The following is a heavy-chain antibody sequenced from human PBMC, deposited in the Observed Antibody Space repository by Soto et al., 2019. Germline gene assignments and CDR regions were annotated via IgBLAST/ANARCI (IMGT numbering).Heavy chain of an antibody. D-gene: IGHD2-2*01. CDR1: GGSFSGYY. V-gene: IGHV4-34*01. Sequence: QVQLQQWGAGLLKPSETLSLTCAVYGGSFSGYYWSWIRQPPGKGLEWIGEINHGGSTNYNPSLRARVTTAVDTSKNQFSLKLSSVTAADTAVYYCARVSPKYCSSTSCKNYYYYYMDVWGKGTTVTVSS. CDR3: ARVSPKYCSSTSCKNYYYYYMDV. CDR2: INHGGST. J-gene: IGHJ6*03.